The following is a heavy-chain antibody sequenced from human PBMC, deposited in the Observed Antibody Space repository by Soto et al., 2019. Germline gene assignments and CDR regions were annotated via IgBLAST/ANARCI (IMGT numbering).Heavy chain of an antibody. CDR2: IYYSGST. Sequence: SETLSLTCTVSGGSISSYYWSWIRQPPGKGLEWIGYIYYSGSTNYNPSLKSRVTISVDTSKNQFSLKLSPVTAADTAVYYCARHSYCSGGSCYGIVDYWGQGTLVTVSS. CDR3: ARHSYCSGGSCYGIVDY. D-gene: IGHD2-15*01. J-gene: IGHJ4*02. V-gene: IGHV4-59*08. CDR1: GGSISSYY.